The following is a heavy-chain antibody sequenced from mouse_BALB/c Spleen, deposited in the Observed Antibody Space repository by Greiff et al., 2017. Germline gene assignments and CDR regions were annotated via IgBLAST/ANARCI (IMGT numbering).Heavy chain of an antibody. CDR1: GYTFTSYW. D-gene: IGHD1-1*01. CDR3: TRRLLYYYGSSELYYDG. CDR2: IYPSDSYT. Sequence: QVQLQQPGAELVRPGASVKLSCKASGYTFTSYWINWVKQRPGQGLEWIGNIYPSDSYTNYNQKFKDKATLTVDKSSSTAYMLLSSPTTEDSAVYYGTRRLLYYYGSSELYYDGWGAGTTVTVSS. V-gene: IGHV1-69*02. J-gene: IGHJ1*01.